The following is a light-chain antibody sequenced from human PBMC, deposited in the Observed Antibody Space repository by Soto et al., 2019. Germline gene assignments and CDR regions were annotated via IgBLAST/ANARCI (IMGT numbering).Light chain of an antibody. CDR2: GAS. J-gene: IGKJ1*01. Sequence: DVLLTPSPDSLSVSLVARATINCKSSQSVLYNSNNKSTLAWYQKKPGQTPRLLIYGASTRATGIPDRFTGSGSGTDFTLTIARLEPEDFAVYYCQQYGSPDPWTFGQGTKVDIK. V-gene: IGKV4-1*01. CDR1: QSVLYNSNNKST. CDR3: QQYGSPDPWT.